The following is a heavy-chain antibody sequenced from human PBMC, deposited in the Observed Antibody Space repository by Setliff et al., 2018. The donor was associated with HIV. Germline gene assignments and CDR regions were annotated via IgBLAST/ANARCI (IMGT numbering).Heavy chain of an antibody. V-gene: IGHV1-46*01. J-gene: IGHJ6*02. CDR1: GYTLTNYH. CDR3: ARLGSGWSDSYYYAMDI. D-gene: IGHD6-19*01. Sequence: ASVKVSCKAAGYTLTNYHMHWVRQAPGQGLEWMGVINPSGGITTSAQKFLGRVTMTKDTSTSRAYMELRSLRSDDTAMYFCARLGSGWSDSYYYAMDIWGQGTTVTVSS. CDR2: INPSGGIT.